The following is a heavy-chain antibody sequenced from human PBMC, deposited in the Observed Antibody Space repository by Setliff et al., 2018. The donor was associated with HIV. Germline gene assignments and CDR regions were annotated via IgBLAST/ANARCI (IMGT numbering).Heavy chain of an antibody. Sequence: PGESLKISCAASGFTFSSYWMHWVRQAPGKGLVWVSRINNDGSYASYADSVKGRFTISRDNAKNTLYLQMNSLRAEDTAVYYCARVASGYDYGWLDPWGQGTLVTVSS. CDR1: GFTFSSYW. D-gene: IGHD5-12*01. V-gene: IGHV3-74*01. CDR3: ARVASGYDYGWLDP. CDR2: INNDGSYA. J-gene: IGHJ5*02.